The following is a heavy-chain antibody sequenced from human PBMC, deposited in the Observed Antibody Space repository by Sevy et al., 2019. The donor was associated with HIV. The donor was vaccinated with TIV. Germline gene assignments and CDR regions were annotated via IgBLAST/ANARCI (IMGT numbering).Heavy chain of an antibody. CDR3: ARDPTLDDFWSGYYKRRGYGMDV. CDR1: GGSISSYY. D-gene: IGHD3-3*01. J-gene: IGHJ6*02. CDR2: IYTSGST. Sequence: SETLSLTCTVSGGSISSYYWSWIRQPAGKGLEWIGRIYTSGSTNYNPSLKSRVTMSVDTSKNQFSLKLSFVTAADTAVYYCARDPTLDDFWSGYYKRRGYGMDVWGQGTTVTVSS. V-gene: IGHV4-4*07.